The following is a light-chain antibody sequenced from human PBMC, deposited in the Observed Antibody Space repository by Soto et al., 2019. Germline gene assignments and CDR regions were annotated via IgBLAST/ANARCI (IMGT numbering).Light chain of an antibody. Sequence: DIQMSPSPSSLSASVGDRVTITCRARQSISSYLNWYQQKPGKAPKLLIYAASSWQSGIPSRFSGSGSGTDFTLTISSLQPEDFATYYCQQSYSTLWTFGQGTKVDIK. CDR3: QQSYSTLWT. CDR2: AAS. J-gene: IGKJ1*01. V-gene: IGKV1-39*01. CDR1: QSISSY.